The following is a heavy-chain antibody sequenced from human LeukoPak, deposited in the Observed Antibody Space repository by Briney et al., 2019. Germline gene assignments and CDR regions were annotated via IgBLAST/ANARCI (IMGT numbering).Heavy chain of an antibody. J-gene: IGHJ6*02. CDR3: ARGLRQQLVVYYYYGMDV. V-gene: IGHV1-8*01. CDR2: MNPNSGNT. CDR1: GYTFTSYD. Sequence: ASVKVSCKASGYTFTSYDINWVRQATGQGLEWMGWMNPNSGNTGYAQKFQGRVTMTRNTSISTAYMELSSLRSEDTAVYYCARGLRQQLVVYYYYGMDVWGQGTTVTVSS. D-gene: IGHD6-13*01.